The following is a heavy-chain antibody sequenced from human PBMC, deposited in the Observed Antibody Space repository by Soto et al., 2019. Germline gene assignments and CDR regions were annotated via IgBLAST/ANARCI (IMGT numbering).Heavy chain of an antibody. V-gene: IGHV3-7*01. CDR2: IKEDGSEK. CDR1: GITFTGYW. J-gene: IGHJ4*02. D-gene: IGHD6-19*01. CDR3: GRSIRGWSRFDY. Sequence: WSLRLHCIDTGITFTGYWMIWVRQAPGKGLEYVADIKEDGSEKNYVDSVRGRFTISRDNAKNSLSLQMNGLRVEDTAMYYCGRSIRGWSRFDYWGQGP.